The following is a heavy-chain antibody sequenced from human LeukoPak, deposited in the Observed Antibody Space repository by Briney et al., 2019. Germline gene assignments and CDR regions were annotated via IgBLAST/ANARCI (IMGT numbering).Heavy chain of an antibody. CDR3: ASGAWATRLNS. J-gene: IGHJ4*02. D-gene: IGHD4-23*01. V-gene: IGHV4-34*12. CDR2: IFDGKTI. Sequence: SETLSPTCAVYGESLNYCYWSWIRQSPGKGLEWIGDIFDGKTINYNPSLKSRVTISAATSSQQFSLNLKSVTAADTAVYFCASGAWATRLNSWAQGALVIVSS. CDR1: GESLNYCY.